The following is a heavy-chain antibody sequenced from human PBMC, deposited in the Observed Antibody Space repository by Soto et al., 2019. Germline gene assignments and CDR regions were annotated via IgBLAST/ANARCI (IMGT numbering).Heavy chain of an antibody. CDR2: ISAYNGNT. J-gene: IGHJ4*02. Sequence: ASVKVSCKASGYTFTIYGIIWVRQAPGQGLEWMGWISAYNGNTNCAQKLQGRVTMTTDTSTSTAYMELRSLRSDDTAVYYCARMEYSSGWYGHYYFDYWGQGTLVTV. V-gene: IGHV1-18*01. CDR1: GYTFTIYG. CDR3: ARMEYSSGWYGHYYFDY. D-gene: IGHD6-19*01.